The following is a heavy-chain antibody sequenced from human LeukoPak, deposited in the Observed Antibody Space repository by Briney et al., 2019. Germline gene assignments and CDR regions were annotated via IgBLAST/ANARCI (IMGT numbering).Heavy chain of an antibody. D-gene: IGHD6-25*01. V-gene: IGHV1-69*01. CDR1: GGSFTSSA. Sequence: SVNVSCKASGGSFTSSAISWVRQAPGQGLEWMGAIIPFYGSTNYARKFQGRLTITVDESTNTVSMDLSSLRCDDTAIYYCASLGYQMSVFDSWGPGTLITVSS. CDR3: ASLGYQMSVFDS. CDR2: IIPFYGST. J-gene: IGHJ4*02.